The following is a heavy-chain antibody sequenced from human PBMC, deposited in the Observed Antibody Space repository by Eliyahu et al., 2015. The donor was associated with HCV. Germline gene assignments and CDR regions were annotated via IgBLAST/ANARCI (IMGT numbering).Heavy chain of an antibody. CDR2: VHPNSGGT. CDR1: GYTFTGYY. Sequence: QVQLVQSGAEVKKPGASVKVSCKASGYTFTGYYIHWVRQAPGQRAWGVGWVHPNSGGTNYAQKFQGRVTMTRDTSISTAYMELSRLRSDDTAVYYCARGIEVRQFDPWGQGTLVTVSS. V-gene: IGHV1-2*02. D-gene: IGHD3-10*01. CDR3: ARGIEVRQFDP. J-gene: IGHJ5*02.